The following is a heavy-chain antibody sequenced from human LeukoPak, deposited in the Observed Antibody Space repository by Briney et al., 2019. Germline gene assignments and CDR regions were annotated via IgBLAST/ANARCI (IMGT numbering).Heavy chain of an antibody. J-gene: IGHJ6*03. CDR3: ARAGPLYYYMDV. CDR2: IYHSGST. V-gene: IGHV4-38-2*02. CDR1: GYSISSGYY. Sequence: SETLSLTCTVSGYSISSGYYWGWIRQPPGKGLEWIGSIYHSGSTYYNPSLKSRVTISVDTSKNQFSLKLSSVTAADTAVYYCARAGPLYYYMDVWGKGTTVTVSS.